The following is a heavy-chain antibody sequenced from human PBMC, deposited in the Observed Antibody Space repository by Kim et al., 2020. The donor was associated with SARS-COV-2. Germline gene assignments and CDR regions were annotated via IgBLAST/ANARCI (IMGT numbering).Heavy chain of an antibody. Sequence: KDYAVSVKSRITINPDTSKNQFSLQLNSVTPEDTAVYYCAREGPHSNLDYWGQGTLVTVSS. J-gene: IGHJ4*02. D-gene: IGHD4-4*01. CDR3: AREGPHSNLDY. CDR2: K. V-gene: IGHV6-1*01.